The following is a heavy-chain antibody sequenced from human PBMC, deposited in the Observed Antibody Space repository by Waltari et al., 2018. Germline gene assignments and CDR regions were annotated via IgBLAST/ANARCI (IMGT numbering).Heavy chain of an antibody. J-gene: IGHJ4*02. D-gene: IGHD5-12*01. V-gene: IGHV1-8*01. CDR2: RNQNSGNT. CDR1: RYTFTKYF. Sequence: QVQLLQPGAEVKKPASSVKVSCQASRYTFTKYFTQWVRQATGQGLEWMGGRNQNSGNTGYAQKFQGRVTMTRNTSRSTAYMELSSLRSEETAVYYCARGRGGYDQVDYWGQGTLVTVSS. CDR3: ARGRGGYDQVDY.